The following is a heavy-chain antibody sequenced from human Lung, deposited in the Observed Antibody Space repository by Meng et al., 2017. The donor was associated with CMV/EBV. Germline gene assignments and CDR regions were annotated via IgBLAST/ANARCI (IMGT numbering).Heavy chain of an antibody. J-gene: IGHJ4*02. CDR2: CRNKDNSHTT. CDR1: GFPFSDHY. V-gene: IGHV3-72*01. CDR3: ARVGSNNWSIDY. Sequence: SCVGSGFPFSDHYMDWVRQAPGKGLEWVGRCRNKDNSHTTEYAASVKGRFTISRDDSESSLYLQMTSLKAEDTAVYFCARVGSNNWSIDYWGQGXQVTVSS. D-gene: IGHD1-20*01.